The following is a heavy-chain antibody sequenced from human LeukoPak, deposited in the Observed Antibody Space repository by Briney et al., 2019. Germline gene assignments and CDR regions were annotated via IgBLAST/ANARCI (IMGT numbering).Heavy chain of an antibody. D-gene: IGHD3-22*01. Sequence: ASGKVSCKASGYRFTNYYMHWVRQAPGQGLEWMGWINLNTGGTKFAQKFQGRVTMTRDTSITTAYMELSRLTSDDTAVYYCARGPYDDSGYSDYWGQGTLVTVSS. CDR3: ARGPYDDSGYSDY. V-gene: IGHV1-2*02. CDR1: GYRFTNYY. J-gene: IGHJ4*02. CDR2: INLNTGGT.